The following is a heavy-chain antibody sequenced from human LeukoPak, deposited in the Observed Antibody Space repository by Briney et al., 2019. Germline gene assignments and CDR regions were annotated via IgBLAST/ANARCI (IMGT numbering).Heavy chain of an antibody. D-gene: IGHD3-10*01. Sequence: GASVKVSCKASGYTFTSYGISWVRQAPGQGLEWMGWISAYNGNTNYAQKLQGRVTMTTDTSTSTAYMELRSLRSDDTAVYYCARVVWFGDFYYYYYMDVWGKGTTVTVSS. CDR1: GYTFTSYG. V-gene: IGHV1-18*01. J-gene: IGHJ6*03. CDR3: ARVVWFGDFYYYYYMDV. CDR2: ISAYNGNT.